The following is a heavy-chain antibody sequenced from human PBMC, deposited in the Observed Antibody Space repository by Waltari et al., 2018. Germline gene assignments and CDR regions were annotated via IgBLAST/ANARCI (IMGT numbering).Heavy chain of an antibody. CDR3: ARHGSYRGFFDY. CDR1: GGSISSYY. V-gene: IGHV4-59*08. Sequence: QVQLQESGPGLVKPSETLSLTCTVSGGSISSYYWSWIRQPPGKGLEWIGYIYYSGSTTYNPALKSRVTISVDTSKNQFSLKLSSVTAADTAVYYCARHGSYRGFFDYWGQGTLVTVSS. CDR2: IYYSGST. D-gene: IGHD1-26*01. J-gene: IGHJ4*02.